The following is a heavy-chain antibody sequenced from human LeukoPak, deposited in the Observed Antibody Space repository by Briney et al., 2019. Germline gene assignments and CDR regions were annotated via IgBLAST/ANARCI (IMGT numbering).Heavy chain of an antibody. V-gene: IGHV5-51*01. J-gene: IGHJ4*02. CDR1: GYSFTSYW. D-gene: IGHD2-21*01. Sequence: GESLKISCKGSGYSFTSYWIGWVRQMPGKGLEWMGIIYPGDSDTRYSPSFQGQVTISADKSISTAYLQWSSLKASDTAMYYCVRPYCGGDCSSPYFDYWGQGTLVTVSS. CDR3: VRPYCGGDCSSPYFDY. CDR2: IYPGDSDT.